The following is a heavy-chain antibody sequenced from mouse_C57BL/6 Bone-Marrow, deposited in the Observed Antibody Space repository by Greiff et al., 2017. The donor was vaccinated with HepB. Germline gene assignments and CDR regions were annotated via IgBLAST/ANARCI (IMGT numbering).Heavy chain of an antibody. J-gene: IGHJ2*01. CDR2: INPSNGGT. Sequence: QVQLKQPGTELVKPGASVKLSCKASGYTFTSYWMHWVKQRPGQGLEWIGNINPSNGGTNYNEKFKSKATLTVDKSSSTAYMQLSSLTSEDSAVYYCARWGTGYSNSFGYWGQGTTLTVSS. CDR1: GYTFTSYW. D-gene: IGHD2-5*01. CDR3: ARWGTGYSNSFGY. V-gene: IGHV1-53*01.